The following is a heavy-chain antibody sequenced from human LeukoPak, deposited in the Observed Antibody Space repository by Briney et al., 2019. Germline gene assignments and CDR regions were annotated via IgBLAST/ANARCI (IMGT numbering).Heavy chain of an antibody. CDR2: IRTRTYSETT. V-gene: IGHV3-49*03. CDR3: SRNSGTLTGWPFDV. J-gene: IGHJ3*01. D-gene: IGHD5-12*01. Sequence: PGRSLRLSCTASGFIFRDHAMSWFRQAPGKGLEWVGFIRTRTYSETTEHAASVKSRFTISRDDSNDIAYLQMNSLKTEDTAVYYCSRNSGTLTGWPFDVWGQGTMVTVSS. CDR1: GFIFRDHA.